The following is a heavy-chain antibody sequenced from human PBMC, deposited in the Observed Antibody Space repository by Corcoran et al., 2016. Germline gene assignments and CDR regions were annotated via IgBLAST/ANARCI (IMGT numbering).Heavy chain of an antibody. J-gene: IGHJ4*02. CDR1: GGSISSSSYY. CDR2: IYYSGST. D-gene: IGHD3-22*01. Sequence: QLQLQESGPGLVKPSETLSLTCTVSGGSISSSSYYWGWIRQPPGKGLEWIGSIYYSGSTYYNPSLKSRVTISVDTSKNQFSLKLSSVTAADTAVYYCAIPGFYDSSGYYAYYFDYWGQGTLVTVSS. CDR3: AIPGFYDSSGYYAYYFDY. V-gene: IGHV4-39*01.